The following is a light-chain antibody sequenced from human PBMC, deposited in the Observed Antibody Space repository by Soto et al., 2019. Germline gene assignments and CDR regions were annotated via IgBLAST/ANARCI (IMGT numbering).Light chain of an antibody. CDR3: QPYNNWPRT. J-gene: IGKJ1*01. CDR1: QSVSSN. V-gene: IGKV3-15*01. CDR2: GAS. Sequence: EIVMTQSPATLSVSPRERATLSCRASQSVSSNLAWYQQKPGQAPRLLIYGASTRATGIPARFSGSGSGTEFTLTISSLQSEDFAVYYCQPYNNWPRTFGQGTKVDIK.